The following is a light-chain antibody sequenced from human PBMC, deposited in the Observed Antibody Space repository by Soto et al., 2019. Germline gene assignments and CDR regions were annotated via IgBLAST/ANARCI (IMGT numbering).Light chain of an antibody. Sequence: DIQMTQSPSTLSASVGDRVTITCRASQSISSWLAWYQQKLGRAPRLLIYDASSLESGVPSIFSGSGYGTEFTLTISSLQPDDFETYYCQQYNTYSSLTGGGGTNV. CDR3: QQYNTYSSLT. V-gene: IGKV1-5*01. CDR2: DAS. J-gene: IGKJ4*01. CDR1: QSISSW.